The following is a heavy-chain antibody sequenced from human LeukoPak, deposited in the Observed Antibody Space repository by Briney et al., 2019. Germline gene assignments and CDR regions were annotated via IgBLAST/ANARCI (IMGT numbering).Heavy chain of an antibody. CDR1: GITFSSYS. J-gene: IGHJ4*02. CDR3: ATDCSSTSCYKN. V-gene: IGHV3-48*04. CDR2: ISSSSSTI. D-gene: IGHD2-2*02. Sequence: GGSLRLSCAASGITFSSYSMNWVRQAPGKGLEWVSYISSSSSTIYYADSVKGRFTISRDNAKNSLYLRMNSLRAEDTAVYYCATDCSSTSCYKNWGQGTLVTVSS.